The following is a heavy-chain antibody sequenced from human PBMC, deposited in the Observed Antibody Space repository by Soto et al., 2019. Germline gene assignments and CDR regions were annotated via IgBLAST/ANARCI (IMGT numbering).Heavy chain of an antibody. V-gene: IGHV4-59*01. CDR2: IYYSGST. J-gene: IGHJ6*02. CDR1: GSSISCYF. CDR3: ARGSDFLYSYCMDV. Sequence: AETLSLTCAFAGSSISCYFWTWLRPPPEKGLERVWYIYYSGSTNYTHTLKSRVTITADTSTNQVSLKLSSVTSADTAEYYCARGSDFLYSYCMDVWGQGTTVTVSS. D-gene: IGHD5-12*01.